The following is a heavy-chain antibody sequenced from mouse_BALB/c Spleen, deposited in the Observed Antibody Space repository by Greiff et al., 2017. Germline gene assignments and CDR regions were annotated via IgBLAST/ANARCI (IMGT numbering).Heavy chain of an antibody. CDR3: ARERGGSRGDWYIDV. CDR1: GYSFTGYY. Sequence: EVKLVESGPDLVKPGASVKISCKASGYSFTGYYMHWVKQSHGKSLEWIGRVNPNNGGTSYNQKFKGKAILTVDKSSSTAYMELRSLTSEDSAVYYCARERGGSRGDWYIDVWGAGTTVTVSS. CDR2: VNPNNGGT. J-gene: IGHJ1*01. D-gene: IGHD1-1*01. V-gene: IGHV1-26*01.